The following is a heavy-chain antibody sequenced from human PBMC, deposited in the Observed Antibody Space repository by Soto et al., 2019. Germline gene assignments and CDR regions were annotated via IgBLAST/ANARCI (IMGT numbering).Heavy chain of an antibody. Sequence: SETLSLTCAVSGGSISSGGYSWSWIRQPPGKGLEWIGYIYHSGSTYYNPSLKSRVTISVDRSKNQFSLKLSSVTAADTAVYYCARVMYYDILTGYYSEAFDYWGQGTLVTVSS. CDR3: ARVMYYDILTGYYSEAFDY. J-gene: IGHJ4*02. V-gene: IGHV4-30-2*01. D-gene: IGHD3-9*01. CDR1: GGSISSGGYS. CDR2: IYHSGST.